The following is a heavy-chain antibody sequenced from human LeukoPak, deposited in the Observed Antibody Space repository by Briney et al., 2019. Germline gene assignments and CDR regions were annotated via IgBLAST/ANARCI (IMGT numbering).Heavy chain of an antibody. D-gene: IGHD1-26*01. J-gene: IGHJ3*02. Sequence: SETLSLTCTVSGGSISSYYWSWIRQPPWKGLEWIGYIYYSGSTNYNPSLKSRVTISVDTSKNQFSLKLSSVTAADTAVYYCARAAIVGATTSKAFDIWGQGAMVTVSS. V-gene: IGHV4-59*01. CDR3: ARAAIVGATTSKAFDI. CDR1: GGSISSYY. CDR2: IYYSGST.